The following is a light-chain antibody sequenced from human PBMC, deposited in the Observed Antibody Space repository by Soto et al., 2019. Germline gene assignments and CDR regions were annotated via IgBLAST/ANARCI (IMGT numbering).Light chain of an antibody. J-gene: IGLJ1*01. CDR3: CSYAGSYTFYV. CDR2: DVS. V-gene: IGLV2-11*01. Sequence: QSVLTQPRSLSGSPGQSVTISCTGAGSDVGGYNYVSWYQQHPGKAPKLMIYDVSKRPSGVPDRFSGSKSGNTASLTISGLQADDEADYYCCSYAGSYTFYVFGTGTKVTAL. CDR1: GSDVGGYNY.